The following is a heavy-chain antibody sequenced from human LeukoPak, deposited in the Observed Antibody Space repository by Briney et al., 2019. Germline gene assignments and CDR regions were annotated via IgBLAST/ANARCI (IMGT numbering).Heavy chain of an antibody. CDR1: GFTFSDSY. Sequence: PGGSLRLSCAASGFTFSDSYMTWVRQAPGKGLEWVSFISSSSSYIYYADSVKGRFTISRDNSKNTLYLQMNSLRAEDTAVYYCAKGDSSSWWAFDPWGQGTLVTVSS. CDR3: AKGDSSSWWAFDP. J-gene: IGHJ5*02. CDR2: ISSSSSYI. D-gene: IGHD6-13*01. V-gene: IGHV3-11*06.